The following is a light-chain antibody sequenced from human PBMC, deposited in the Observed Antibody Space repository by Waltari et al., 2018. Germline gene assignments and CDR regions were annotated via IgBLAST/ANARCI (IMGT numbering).Light chain of an antibody. V-gene: IGKV3-20*01. J-gene: IGKJ1*01. CDR2: DVS. CDR3: QKYERLPAT. Sequence: EIVLTQSPGTLSLSPRARATLPCTARQSICRSVVWYQQKPVQAPRLLIYDVSRKATGIPDRFSGSGYGTDFSLTISRLEPEDFAVYYCQKYERLPATFGQGTTVEIK. CDR1: QSICRS.